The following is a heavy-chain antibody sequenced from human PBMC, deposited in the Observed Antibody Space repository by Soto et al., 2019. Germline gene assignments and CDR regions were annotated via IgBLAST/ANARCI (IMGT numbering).Heavy chain of an antibody. J-gene: IGHJ3*02. CDR2: IYYSGST. CDR1: GGSISSSSYY. Sequence: SETLSLTCTVSGGSISSSSYYWGWIRQPPGKGLEWIGSIYYSGSTYYNPSLKSRVTISVDTSKNQFSLKLSSVTAADTAVYYCARFNKLGGTTGTTDAFDIWGQGTMVT. V-gene: IGHV4-39*01. CDR3: ARFNKLGGTTGTTDAFDI. D-gene: IGHD1-1*01.